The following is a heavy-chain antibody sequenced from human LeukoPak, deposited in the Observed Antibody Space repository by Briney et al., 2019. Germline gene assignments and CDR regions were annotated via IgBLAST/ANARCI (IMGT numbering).Heavy chain of an antibody. Sequence: GGSLRLSCAASGFTFSSYAMSWVRQAPGKGLEWVSAISGSGGSTYYADSVKGRFTISRDNSKNTLYLQMNSLRAEDTAVYYCAKGSKVPAAIGDYYYMDVWGKGTTVTVSS. D-gene: IGHD2-2*01. CDR1: GFTFSSYA. CDR3: AKGSKVPAAIGDYYYMDV. V-gene: IGHV3-23*01. J-gene: IGHJ6*03. CDR2: ISGSGGST.